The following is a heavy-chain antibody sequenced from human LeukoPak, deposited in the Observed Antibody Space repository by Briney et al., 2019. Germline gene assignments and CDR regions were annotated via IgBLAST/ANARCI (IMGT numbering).Heavy chain of an antibody. CDR2: MNPNSGNT. D-gene: IGHD2-15*01. Sequence: GASVKVSCKASGYTSTSYDINWVRQATGQGLEWMGWMNPNSGNTGYAQKFQGRVTMTRNTSISTAYMELSSLRSEDTAVYYCARVNPTLNWFDPWGQGTLVTVSS. CDR1: GYTSTSYD. J-gene: IGHJ5*02. V-gene: IGHV1-8*01. CDR3: ARVNPTLNWFDP.